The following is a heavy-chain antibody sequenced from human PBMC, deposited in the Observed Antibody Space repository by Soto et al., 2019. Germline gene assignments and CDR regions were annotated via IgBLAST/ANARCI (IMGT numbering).Heavy chain of an antibody. CDR3: ARVKTLFGVVNWFDR. CDR1: GFTFSSYW. CDR2: INQDGSEK. Sequence: PGGSLRLSCAASGFTFSSYWMSWVRQAPGKGLEWVANINQDGSEKYYVDSVKGRFTISRDNAKNSLYLQMNSLRAEDTAVYYCARVKTLFGVVNWFDRWGQGTLVTVSS. J-gene: IGHJ5*02. D-gene: IGHD3-3*01. V-gene: IGHV3-7*01.